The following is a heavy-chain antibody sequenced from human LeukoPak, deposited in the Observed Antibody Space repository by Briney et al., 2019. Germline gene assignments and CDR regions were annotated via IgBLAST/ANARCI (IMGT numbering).Heavy chain of an antibody. Sequence: GGSLRLSCAASGFTLRSYWMSWVRQAPGKGLEWVANIKQDGSEKYYVDSVKGRFTISRDNAKNSLYLQMNSLRAEDTAVYYCARDHGSGSYYKDYWGQGTLVTVSS. CDR1: GFTLRSYW. D-gene: IGHD3-10*01. CDR3: ARDHGSGSYYKDY. V-gene: IGHV3-7*01. J-gene: IGHJ4*02. CDR2: IKQDGSEK.